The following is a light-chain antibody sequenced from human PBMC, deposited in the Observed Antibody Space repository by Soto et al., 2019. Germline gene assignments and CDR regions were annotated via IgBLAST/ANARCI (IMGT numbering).Light chain of an antibody. CDR3: CSYVGSYSYV. Sequence: QSALTQPRSVSGSPGQSVTVSCIGTSSDVGGYNSVSWYQEHPGKAPKLMIYDVIKRPSGVPDRFSGSKSGNTASLTISGLLAEDEAAYYCCSYVGSYSYVFGTGTKVTV. CDR1: SSDVGGYNS. CDR2: DVI. V-gene: IGLV2-11*01. J-gene: IGLJ1*01.